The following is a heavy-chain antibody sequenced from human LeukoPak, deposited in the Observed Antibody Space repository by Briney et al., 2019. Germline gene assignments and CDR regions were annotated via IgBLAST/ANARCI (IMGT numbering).Heavy chain of an antibody. Sequence: SETLSLTRAVYGGSFSGYYWSWIRQPPGKGLEWIGYIYYSGSTNYNPSLKSRVTISVDTSKNQFSLKLSSVTAADTAVYYCARARGAMAPFDYWGQGTLVTVSS. J-gene: IGHJ4*02. V-gene: IGHV4-59*01. CDR1: GGSFSGYY. CDR2: IYYSGST. CDR3: ARARGAMAPFDY. D-gene: IGHD5-18*01.